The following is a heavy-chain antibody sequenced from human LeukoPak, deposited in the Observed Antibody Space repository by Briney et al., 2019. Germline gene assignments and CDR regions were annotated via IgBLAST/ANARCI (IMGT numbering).Heavy chain of an antibody. CDR3: ARVAAAAGTGGLYFDY. Sequence: GGSLRLSCTASGFTFSDYYMSWIRQAPGKGLEWVSYISSSGSTIYYADSVKGRFTISRDNAKNSLYLQMNSLRAEDTAVYYCARVAAAAGTGGLYFDYWGQGTLVTVSS. J-gene: IGHJ4*02. CDR1: GFTFSDYY. V-gene: IGHV3-11*04. CDR2: ISSSGSTI. D-gene: IGHD6-13*01.